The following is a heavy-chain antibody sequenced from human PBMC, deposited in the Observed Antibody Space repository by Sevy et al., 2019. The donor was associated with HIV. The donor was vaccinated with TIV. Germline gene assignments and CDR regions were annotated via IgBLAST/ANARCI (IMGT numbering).Heavy chain of an antibody. CDR2: IKQDGSEK. J-gene: IGHJ6*02. V-gene: IGHV3-7*01. CDR3: ARDLTAPYYYYGMDV. D-gene: IGHD1-20*01. CDR1: GFTFSRYS. Sequence: GGSLRLSCAASGFTFSRYSMNWVRQAPGKGLEWVANIKQDGSEKYYVDSVKGRFTISRDNARNSVYLQMNSLRAEDTGVYYCARDLTAPYYYYGMDVWGQGTMVTVSS.